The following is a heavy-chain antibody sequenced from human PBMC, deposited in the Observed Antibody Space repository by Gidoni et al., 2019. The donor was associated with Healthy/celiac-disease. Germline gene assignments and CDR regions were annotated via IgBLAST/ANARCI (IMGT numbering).Heavy chain of an antibody. D-gene: IGHD3-10*01. CDR3: ARVQRGGSGSGWFDP. Sequence: QVQLEQSGAEVKKPGASVKVSCKASGYTFTGYYMHWVRQAPGQGLEWMGRINPNSGGTNYAQKFQGRVTMTRDTSISTAYMELSRLRSDDTAVYYCARVQRGGSGSGWFDPWGQGTLVTVSS. CDR1: GYTFTGYY. V-gene: IGHV1-2*06. CDR2: INPNSGGT. J-gene: IGHJ5*02.